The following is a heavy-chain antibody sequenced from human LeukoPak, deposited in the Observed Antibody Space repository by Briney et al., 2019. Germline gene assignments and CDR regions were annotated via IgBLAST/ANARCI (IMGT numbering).Heavy chain of an antibody. V-gene: IGHV1-2*06. CDR2: INPKRGGT. CDR3: ALLWFGELWTKDY. Sequence: ASVTVSFTASGYSFTVYYMHWVRQAPGQGLEWMGRINPKRGGTNYAQKFQGRVTLTRDTSISTAHMELSRLTSDDTAVYYCALLWFGELWTKDYWGQGTLVTVSS. D-gene: IGHD3-10*01. CDR1: GYSFTVYY. J-gene: IGHJ4*02.